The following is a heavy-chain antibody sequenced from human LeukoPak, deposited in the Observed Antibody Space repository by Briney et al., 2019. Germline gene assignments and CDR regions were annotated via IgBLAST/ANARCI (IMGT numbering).Heavy chain of an antibody. CDR3: TRGRPVSSSGSLEGH. CDR1: GYAFTNHY. CDR2: INHRGDIT. D-gene: IGHD2-2*01. V-gene: IGHV1-2*02. Sequence: ASVKVSCKASGYAFTNHYMHWVRRAPGQGPEWMGLINHRGDITTSAQRFQGRVTVTRDTSISTAYMELSRLISDDTAVYYCTRGRPVSSSGSLEGHWGQGTLVTVSS. J-gene: IGHJ4*02.